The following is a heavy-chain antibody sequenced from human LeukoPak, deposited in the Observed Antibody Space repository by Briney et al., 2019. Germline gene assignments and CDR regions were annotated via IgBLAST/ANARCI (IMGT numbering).Heavy chain of an antibody. Sequence: AAVKVSCKPSRYTLPDHYMHWVRQPPGQGLEWMGWINPNSGDTNYAQKFHGRVTMTKDTSISTAYMDLNRLTSDDTAVYYCARRLTTSQDLDYWGQGTLVTVSS. CDR1: RYTLPDHY. J-gene: IGHJ4*02. CDR3: ARRLTTSQDLDY. CDR2: INPNSGDT. D-gene: IGHD2-2*01. V-gene: IGHV1-2*02.